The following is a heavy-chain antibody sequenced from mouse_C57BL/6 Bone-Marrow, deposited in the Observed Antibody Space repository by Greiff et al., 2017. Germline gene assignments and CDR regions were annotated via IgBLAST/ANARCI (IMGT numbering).Heavy chain of an antibody. CDR2: IDPSDSYT. CDR1: GYTFTSYW. V-gene: IGHV1-50*01. Sequence: QVQLQQPGAELVKPGASVKLSCKASGYTFTSYWMQWVKQRPGQGLEWIGEIDPSDSYTNYNQKFKGKATLTVDTSSSTAYMQLSSLTSEDSAVYSCATGDYWGQGTTLTVSS. CDR3: ATGDY. J-gene: IGHJ2*01.